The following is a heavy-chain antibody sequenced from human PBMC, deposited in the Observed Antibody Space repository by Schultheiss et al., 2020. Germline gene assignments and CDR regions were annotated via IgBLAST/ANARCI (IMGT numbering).Heavy chain of an antibody. CDR3: ASVQLWSLGGFDY. D-gene: IGHD5-18*01. J-gene: IGHJ4*02. Sequence: SETLSLTCTVSGGSISSGDYYWSWIRQPPGKGLEWIGEINHSGSTNYNPSLKSRVTISVDTSKNQFSLKLNSVTAADTAVYYCASVQLWSLGGFDYWGQGTLVTVSS. V-gene: IGHV4-39*07. CDR1: GGSISSGDYY. CDR2: INHSGST.